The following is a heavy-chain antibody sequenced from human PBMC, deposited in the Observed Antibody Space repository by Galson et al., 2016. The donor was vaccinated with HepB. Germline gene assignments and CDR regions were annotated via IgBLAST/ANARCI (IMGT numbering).Heavy chain of an antibody. CDR3: ARGGTIYQLHQPPNDY. D-gene: IGHD6-6*01. J-gene: IGHJ4*02. CDR1: GGTFSNYS. CDR2: IIRDFSSA. Sequence: SLKVSCKASGGTFSNYSFSWVRQAPGQGLEWVGRIIRDFSSANYADKFKGRATITADKISNTVYMDLRSLRSDDTAVYFCARGGTIYQLHQPPNDYWGQGTLVTVSA. V-gene: IGHV1-69*06.